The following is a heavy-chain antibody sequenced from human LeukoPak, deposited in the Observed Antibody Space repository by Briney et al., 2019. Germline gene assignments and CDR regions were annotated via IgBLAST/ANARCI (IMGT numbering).Heavy chain of an antibody. V-gene: IGHV3-23*01. Sequence: GGSLRLSCAASGFTFSSYAMSWVRQAPGKGLEWVAAISGSGGDTYYSDSVKGRFTISRDNSKNTLYLQMNSLRAEDTAVYYCAKGSGSYKGIDYWGQGILVTVSS. CDR1: GFTFSSYA. CDR2: ISGSGGDT. D-gene: IGHD3-10*01. CDR3: AKGSGSYKGIDY. J-gene: IGHJ4*02.